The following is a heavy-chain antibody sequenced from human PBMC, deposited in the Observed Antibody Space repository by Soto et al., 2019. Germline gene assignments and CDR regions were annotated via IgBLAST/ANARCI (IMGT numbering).Heavy chain of an antibody. CDR2: ISSSSSYI. V-gene: IGHV3-21*01. Sequence: GGSLRLSCAASGFTFSSYSMNWVRQAPGKGLEWVSSISSSSSYIYYADSVKGRFTISRDNAKNSLYLPMNSLRAEDTVVYYWARETSSYYGMDVWGQGTTVTVSS. CDR1: GFTFSSYS. CDR3: ARETSSYYGMDV. J-gene: IGHJ6*02.